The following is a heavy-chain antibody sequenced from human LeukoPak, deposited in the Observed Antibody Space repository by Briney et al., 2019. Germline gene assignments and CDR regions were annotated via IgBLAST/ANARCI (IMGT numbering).Heavy chain of an antibody. J-gene: IGHJ4*02. D-gene: IGHD3-10*01. Sequence: ASVKVPCKASGYTFTSHDINWVRQATGQGLEWMGWINTNTGNPTYAQGFTGRFVFSLDTSVSTTYLQISSLKAEDTAVYYCARGYYGSGSYFFDYWGQGTLVTVSS. CDR3: ARGYYGSGSYFFDY. CDR2: INTNTGNP. CDR1: GYTFTSHD. V-gene: IGHV7-4-1*02.